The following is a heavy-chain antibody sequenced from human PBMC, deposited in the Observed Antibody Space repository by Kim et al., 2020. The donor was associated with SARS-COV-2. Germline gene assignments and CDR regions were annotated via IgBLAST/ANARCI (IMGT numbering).Heavy chain of an antibody. Sequence: GGSLRLSCAASGFTFSSYAISWVRQAPGKGLEWVSAISGSGGSTYYADSVKGRFTISRDNSKNTLYLQMNSLRAEDTAVYYCAKDSRGYNYGYSAPAFVDVWGQGTTVTVSS. CDR1: GFTFSSYA. CDR2: ISGSGGST. D-gene: IGHD5-18*01. CDR3: AKDSRGYNYGYSAPAFVDV. J-gene: IGHJ6*02. V-gene: IGHV3-23*01.